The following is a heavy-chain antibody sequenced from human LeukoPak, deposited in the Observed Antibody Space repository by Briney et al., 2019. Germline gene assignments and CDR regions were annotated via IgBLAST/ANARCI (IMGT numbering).Heavy chain of an antibody. D-gene: IGHD2/OR15-2a*01. CDR2: IGPHSTFT. J-gene: IGHJ4*02. V-gene: IGHV1-2*02. CDR1: GFTFTHHY. Sequence: ASVKVSCQSSGFTFTHHYIHWVRQGPGQGLEWMGYIGPHSTFTSSPQEFQGRVTMTRDASMSTAYMELTRLTSDDTAVYYCVREGEGPLSKDFDYWGQGTLVTVSS. CDR3: VREGEGPLSKDFDY.